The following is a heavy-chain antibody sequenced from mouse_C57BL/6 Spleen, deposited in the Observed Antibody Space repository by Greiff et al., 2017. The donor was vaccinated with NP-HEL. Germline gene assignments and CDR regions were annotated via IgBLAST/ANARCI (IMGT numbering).Heavy chain of an antibody. CDR1: GYAFSSSW. D-gene: IGHD1-1*01. J-gene: IGHJ4*01. Sequence: QVQLQQSGPELVKPGASVKISCKASGYAFSSSWMNWVKQRPGKGLEWIGRIYPGDGDTNYNGKFKGKATLTADKSSSTAYMQLSSLTSEDSAVYFCARWAVVGDYYAMDYWGQGTSVTVSS. CDR2: IYPGDGDT. CDR3: ARWAVVGDYYAMDY. V-gene: IGHV1-82*01.